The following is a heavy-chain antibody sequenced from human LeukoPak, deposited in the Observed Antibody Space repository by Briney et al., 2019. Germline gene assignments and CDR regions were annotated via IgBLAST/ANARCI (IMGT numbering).Heavy chain of an antibody. CDR2: ISHSGGRT. CDR3: AKARRPFGPLHDSFDV. Sequence: GGSLRLSCALSGVTFSNYAINWVRQVPGKGLELVPSISHSGGRTYYADSVKGRFTLSRDNSKTSLFLQMNSLRAEDTALYFCAKARRPFGPLHDSFDVWGLGTMVTVSS. D-gene: IGHD3-16*01. CDR1: GVTFSNYA. J-gene: IGHJ3*01. V-gene: IGHV3-23*01.